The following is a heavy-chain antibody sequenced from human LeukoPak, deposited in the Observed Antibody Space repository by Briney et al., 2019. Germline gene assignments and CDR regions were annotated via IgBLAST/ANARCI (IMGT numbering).Heavy chain of an antibody. CDR3: ARTVRVFDY. J-gene: IGHJ4*02. V-gene: IGHV4-4*09. Sequence: SETLSLTCTVSDDSITSVYWSWIRQPPGKGLEVIGYTYVGGDTNYNPSLKSRVTMSLDTSKHQVSLKMTSVTAADTAVYYCARTVRVFDYWGPGILVTVSS. CDR2: TYVGGDT. CDR1: DDSITSVY. D-gene: IGHD4-11*01.